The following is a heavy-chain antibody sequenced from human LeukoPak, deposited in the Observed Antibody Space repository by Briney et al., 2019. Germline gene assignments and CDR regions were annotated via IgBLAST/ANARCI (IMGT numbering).Heavy chain of an antibody. J-gene: IGHJ3*02. CDR3: ARDQGIGDASDI. V-gene: IGHV1-69*04. Sequence: GASVKVSCKASGGTFSSYAISWVRQAPVQGLEWMGRINVILDTANYAQKFQGRVTIIADISTSTSYMELSSLRSEDTAVYYCARDQGIGDASDIWGQGTMVTVSS. CDR1: GGTFSSYA. CDR2: INVILDTA.